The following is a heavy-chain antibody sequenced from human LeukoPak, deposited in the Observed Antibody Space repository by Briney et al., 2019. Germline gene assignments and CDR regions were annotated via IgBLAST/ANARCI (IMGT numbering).Heavy chain of an antibody. CDR3: ARGNDYYDSSGYPGVDY. CDR2: INHSGST. Sequence: SETLSLTCAVYGGSFSGYYWSWIRQPPGKGLEWIGEINHSGSTNYNPSLKSRVTISVDTSKNQFSLKLSSVTAADTAVYYCARGNDYYDSSGYPGVDYWGQGTLVTVSS. D-gene: IGHD3-22*01. V-gene: IGHV4-34*01. CDR1: GGSFSGYY. J-gene: IGHJ4*02.